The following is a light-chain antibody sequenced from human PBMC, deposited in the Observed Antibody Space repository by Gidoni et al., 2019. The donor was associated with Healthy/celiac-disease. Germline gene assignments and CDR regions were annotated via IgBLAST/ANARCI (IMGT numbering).Light chain of an antibody. CDR1: QSVSSY. CDR2: DAS. CDR3: QQRSNWPPG. V-gene: IGKV3-11*01. J-gene: IGKJ4*01. Sequence: EIVLTQSPATLSLSPGERATLSCRASQSVSSYLAWYQQKPGQAPRRLIYDASNRATGIPARFSGSGSGTDFTLTISSLEPEDFAVYYCQQRSNWPPGFGGXTKVEIK.